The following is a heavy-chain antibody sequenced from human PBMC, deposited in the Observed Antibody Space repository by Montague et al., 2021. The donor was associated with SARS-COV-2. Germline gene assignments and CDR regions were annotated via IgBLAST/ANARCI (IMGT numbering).Heavy chain of an antibody. CDR1: GDSVSSNSAT. V-gene: IGHV6-1*01. J-gene: IGHJ6*02. CDR3: TSGREGNYNVMDV. CDR2: TYYRSKWYN. D-gene: IGHD1-1*01. Sequence: CAISGDSVSSNSATWNWVRQSPSRGLEWLGRTYYRSKWYNDCAVPVRGRVTINPDTSKNQFSLQLNSVTPEDTAIYYCTSGREGNYNVMDVWGQGTTVTVSS.